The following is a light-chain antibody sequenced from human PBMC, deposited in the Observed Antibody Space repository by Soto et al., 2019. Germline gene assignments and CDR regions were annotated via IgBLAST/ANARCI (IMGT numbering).Light chain of an antibody. J-gene: IGKJ5*01. Sequence: EIVLTQSPATLSVSPCERATLSFSASQSVSSNLAWYQQKPGQAPRLLIYGASSRATGIPDRFSGSGSGTDFTLTISRLEPEDFAVYYCQQYGSSPFAFGQGTRLEI. CDR3: QQYGSSPFA. CDR2: GAS. CDR1: QSVSSN. V-gene: IGKV3-20*01.